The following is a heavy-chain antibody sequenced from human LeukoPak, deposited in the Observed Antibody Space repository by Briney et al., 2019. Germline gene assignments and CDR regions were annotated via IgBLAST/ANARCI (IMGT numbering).Heavy chain of an antibody. D-gene: IGHD4-17*01. CDR2: INPNSGGT. J-gene: IGHJ4*02. V-gene: IGHV1-2*02. CDR3: ERGGMTTLTTLPSY. CDR1: GYTFTGYY. Sequence: ASVNVSCKASGYTFTGYYIHWVRQAPGQGLEWMGWINPNSGGTNYAQKFQGRVTMTRDTSISTAYMELSRLRSDDTAVYYCERGGMTTLTTLPSYWGQGSLVTVSS.